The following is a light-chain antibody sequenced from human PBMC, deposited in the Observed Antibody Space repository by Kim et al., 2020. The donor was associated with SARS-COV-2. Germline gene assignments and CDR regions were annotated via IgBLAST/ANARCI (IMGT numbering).Light chain of an antibody. CDR2: GAS. V-gene: IGKV3-15*01. CDR1: EGVSGN. J-gene: IGKJ4*01. Sequence: ERLMTQSPATLSASPGERATLSCRASEGVSGNLAWYQQKPGQAPRLLIFGASTRASGIPDRFSGSGSGTEFTLTISSLQSGDFAVYYCQQYYVWPLTFGGGTKVDIK. CDR3: QQYYVWPLT.